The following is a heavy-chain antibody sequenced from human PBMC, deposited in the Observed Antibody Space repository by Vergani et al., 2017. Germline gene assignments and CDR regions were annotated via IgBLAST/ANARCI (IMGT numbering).Heavy chain of an antibody. CDR2: IYSGGST. J-gene: IGHJ3*02. Sequence: EVQLVESGGGLIQPGGSLRLSCAASGFTVSSNYMSWVRQSPGKGLEWVSVIYSGGSTYYADSVKGRFTISRNKSKNTMYLQMNNLRAEDTAVYYCSRDKDSSGWLLSFDIWGEGTMVTASS. CDR3: SRDKDSSGWLLSFDI. V-gene: IGHV3-53*01. CDR1: GFTVSSNY. D-gene: IGHD3-22*01.